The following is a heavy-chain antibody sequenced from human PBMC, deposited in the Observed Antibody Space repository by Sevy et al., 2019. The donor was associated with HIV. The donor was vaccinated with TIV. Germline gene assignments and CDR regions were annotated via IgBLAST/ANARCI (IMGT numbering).Heavy chain of an antibody. D-gene: IGHD2-15*01. CDR2: ISYDGSSK. J-gene: IGHJ5*01. CDR1: GFTFSTYP. Sequence: GGCLRLSCAASGFTFSTYPMHWVRQSPGKGLEWVTVISYDGSSKYYSDSVKGRFTISRDNSKNTVFLQMDSLRVDDTAVYYCARDSGYAINYSPGATWGHGALVTVSS. V-gene: IGHV3-30-3*01. CDR3: ARDSGYAINYSPGAT.